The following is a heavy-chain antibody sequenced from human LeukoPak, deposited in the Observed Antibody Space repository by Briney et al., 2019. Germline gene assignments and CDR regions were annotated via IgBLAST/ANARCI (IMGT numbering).Heavy chain of an antibody. J-gene: IGHJ5*02. CDR2: INHSGST. D-gene: IGHD6-19*01. CDR1: GGSFSGYY. Sequence: SETLSLTCAVYGGSFSGYYWSWIRQPPGKGLEWIGEINHSGSTNYTPSLKSRVTISVDTSKNQFSLKLSSVTAADTAVYYCARGSPYSSGWYGAWGQGTLVTVSS. CDR3: ARGSPYSSGWYGA. V-gene: IGHV4-34*01.